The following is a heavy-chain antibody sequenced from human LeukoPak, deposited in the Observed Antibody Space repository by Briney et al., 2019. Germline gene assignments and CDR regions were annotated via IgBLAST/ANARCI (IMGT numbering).Heavy chain of an antibody. J-gene: IGHJ4*02. V-gene: IGHV1-46*01. Sequence: ASVKVSCKAPGYTFINYYMHWVRQAPGQGLEWMGIFNPSGRGTTYAQKFQGRVTMTGDMSTRTVYLELSSLRSEDTAVYYCARDRLGALDYWGQGTVVTVSS. CDR1: GYTFINYY. CDR2: FNPSGRGT. CDR3: ARDRLGALDY.